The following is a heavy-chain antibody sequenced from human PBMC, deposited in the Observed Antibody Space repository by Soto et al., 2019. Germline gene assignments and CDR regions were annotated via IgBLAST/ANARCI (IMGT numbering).Heavy chain of an antibody. CDR2: IYYSGST. V-gene: IGHV4-30-4*01. Sequence: SETLSLTCTVSGGSISSADYYWSWIRQPPGKGLKWIGYIYYSGSTYYNPSLKSRVTISVDTSKNQYSLKLSSVTAADTAVYYCARADYYGSGVVYFDYWGQGTLVTVSS. J-gene: IGHJ4*02. CDR1: GGSISSADYY. CDR3: ARADYYGSGVVYFDY. D-gene: IGHD3-10*01.